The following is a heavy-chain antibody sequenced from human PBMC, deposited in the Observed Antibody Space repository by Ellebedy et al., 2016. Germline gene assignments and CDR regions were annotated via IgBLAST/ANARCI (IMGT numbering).Heavy chain of an antibody. CDR1: GYTFTGYY. V-gene: IGHV1-2*04. J-gene: IGHJ2*01. Sequence: ASVKVSCKASGYTFTGYYIHWVRQAPGQGLEWMGWINPNSSGPIYALKFQGWVTMTRDTSISTAYMELSRLKSDDTAVYYCARGPKAGAKWVEFRLFDLWGRGTLVTVSS. CDR2: INPNSSGP. CDR3: ARGPKAGAKWVEFRLFDL. D-gene: IGHD1-26*01.